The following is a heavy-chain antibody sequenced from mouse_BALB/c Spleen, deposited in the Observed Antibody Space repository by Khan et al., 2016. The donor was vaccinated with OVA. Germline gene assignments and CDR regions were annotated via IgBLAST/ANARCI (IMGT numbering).Heavy chain of an antibody. CDR1: GYTFTSYW. CDR2: IYPCDSET. CDR3: AGNPFGY. J-gene: IGHJ3*01. Sequence: QVQLQQPGTELARPGTSVKLSCKASGYTFTSYWMNWIKQRPEQGLEWIGRIYPCDSETHYNQKFKGKATLTVDKSSNTAYMQLTSLPSEDSAVYNCAGNPFGYWGQGTLVTISA. V-gene: IGHV1-61*01.